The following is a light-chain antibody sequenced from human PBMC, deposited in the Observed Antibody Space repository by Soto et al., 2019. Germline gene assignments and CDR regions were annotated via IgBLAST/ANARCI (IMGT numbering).Light chain of an antibody. CDR2: SNN. CDR3: AAWDDSLNGPWV. Sequence: QSVLTQPPSASGTPGQRVTISCSGSSSNIGSNTVNLYQQLPGTAPKLLIYSNNQRPSGIPDRFSGSKSGTSASLAISGLQSEDEADYYCAAWDDSLNGPWVFGGGTKLTVL. J-gene: IGLJ3*02. CDR1: SSNIGSNT. V-gene: IGLV1-44*01.